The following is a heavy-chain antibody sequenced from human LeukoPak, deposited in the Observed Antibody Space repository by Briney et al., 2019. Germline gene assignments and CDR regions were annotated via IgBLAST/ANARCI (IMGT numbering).Heavy chain of an antibody. CDR1: GFTFSSYG. J-gene: IGHJ6*03. D-gene: IGHD5-12*01. CDR3: ARVGSIVPTTYYYYMDV. Sequence: GGTLRLSCAASGFTFSSYGMSWVRQAPGKGLEWVSSITNTDTFRYYADSVKGRFTISRDNAKNSLYLQMNSLRAEDTAVYYCARVGSIVPTTYYYYMDVWGKGTTVTVSS. V-gene: IGHV3-21*01. CDR2: ITNTDTFR.